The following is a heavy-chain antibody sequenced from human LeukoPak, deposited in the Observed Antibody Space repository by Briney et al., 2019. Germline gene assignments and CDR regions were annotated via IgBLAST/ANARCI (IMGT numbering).Heavy chain of an antibody. CDR2: INHSGST. D-gene: IGHD6-13*01. Sequence: SETLSLTCAVYGGSFSGYYWSWIRQPPGKGLEWIGEINHSGSTNYNPSLKSRVTISVDTSKNQFSLKLSSVTAADTAVYYCARDSSWVLYWGQGTLVTVSS. CDR1: GGSFSGYY. V-gene: IGHV4-34*01. CDR3: ARDSSWVLY. J-gene: IGHJ4*02.